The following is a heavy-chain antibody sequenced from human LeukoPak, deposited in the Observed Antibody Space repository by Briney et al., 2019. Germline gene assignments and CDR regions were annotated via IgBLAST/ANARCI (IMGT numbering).Heavy chain of an antibody. V-gene: IGHV4-34*01. CDR1: GGSFSGYY. D-gene: IGHD4-11*01. CDR3: AREYSNYLSRSAFDI. CDR2: INHSGST. J-gene: IGHJ3*02. Sequence: PSETLSLTCAVYGGSFSGYYWSWIRQPPGKGLEWIGEINHSGSTNYNPSLKSRVTISVDTSKNQFSLKLSSVTAADTAVYYCAREYSNYLSRSAFDIWGQGTMVTVSS.